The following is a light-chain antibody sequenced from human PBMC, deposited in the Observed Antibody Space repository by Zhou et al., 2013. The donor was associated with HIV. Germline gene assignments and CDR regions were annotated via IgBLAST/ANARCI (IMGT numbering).Light chain of an antibody. CDR1: QTISNY. Sequence: DIQMTQSPSSLSASAGDRVTITCRASQTISNYLNWYQQKPGKAPTLLIYKASNLQSGVPSRFSGSGSGADFTLTINSLQPEDFATYFCQQSYTTLRFTFGPGTKVDIK. V-gene: IGKV1-39*01. CDR2: KAS. CDR3: QQSYTTLRFT. J-gene: IGKJ3*01.